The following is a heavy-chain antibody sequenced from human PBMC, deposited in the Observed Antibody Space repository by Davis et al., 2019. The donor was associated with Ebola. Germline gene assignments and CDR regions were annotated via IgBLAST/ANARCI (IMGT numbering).Heavy chain of an antibody. V-gene: IGHV3-9*01. J-gene: IGHJ6*02. CDR1: GFTFDDYA. Sequence: SLKISCAASGFTFDDYAMHWVRQAPGKGLEWVSGISWNSGSIGYADSVKGRFTISRDNAKNSLYLQMNSLRAEDTALYYCAKDSVYGMDVWGQGTTVTVSS. CDR3: AKDSVYGMDV. CDR2: ISWNSGSI.